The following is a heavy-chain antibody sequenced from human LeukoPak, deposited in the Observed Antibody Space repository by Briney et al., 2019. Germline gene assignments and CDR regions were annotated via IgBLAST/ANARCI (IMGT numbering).Heavy chain of an antibody. D-gene: IGHD3-3*01. CDR2: ISFDGRDE. Sequence: GRSLRLSCEASGFTFSNYAMYWVRQAPGKGLEGVAFISFDGRDETYADSVKGRFTISRDDSKNTLYLEMNSLRAEDTAVYHCVKGYNVRSAISCYGPWGQGTLVTVSS. CDR3: VKGYNVRSAISCYGP. V-gene: IGHV3-30*18. J-gene: IGHJ5*02. CDR1: GFTFSNYA.